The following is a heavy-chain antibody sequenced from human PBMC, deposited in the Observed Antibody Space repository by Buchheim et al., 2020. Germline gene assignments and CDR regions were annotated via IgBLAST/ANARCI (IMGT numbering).Heavy chain of an antibody. Sequence: QVQLVESGGGVVQPGRSLRLSCAASGFTFSSYAMHWVRQAPGKGLEWVAVISYDGSNKYYADSVKGRFTISRDNSKNTLYLQMNSLRAEDTAVYYCARNIADYGGNPSYYYYGMDVWGQRTT. CDR2: ISYDGSNK. D-gene: IGHD4-23*01. V-gene: IGHV3-30-3*01. CDR1: GFTFSSYA. J-gene: IGHJ6*02. CDR3: ARNIADYGGNPSYYYYGMDV.